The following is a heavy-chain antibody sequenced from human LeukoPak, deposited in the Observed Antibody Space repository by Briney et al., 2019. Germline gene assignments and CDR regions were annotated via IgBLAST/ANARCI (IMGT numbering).Heavy chain of an antibody. CDR1: GYSFTSYW. V-gene: IGHV5-51*01. D-gene: IGHD3-22*01. J-gene: IGHJ4*02. Sequence: GEFLKISCKASGYSFTSYWIGWVRQMPGKGLEWMGIIYPGDSDTRYSPSFQGQVTISADKSTSTAYLQWSSLKASDTAMYYCARGPEYYYDSSGYYSPWFDYWGQGTLVTVSS. CDR3: ARGPEYYYDSSGYYSPWFDY. CDR2: IYPGDSDT.